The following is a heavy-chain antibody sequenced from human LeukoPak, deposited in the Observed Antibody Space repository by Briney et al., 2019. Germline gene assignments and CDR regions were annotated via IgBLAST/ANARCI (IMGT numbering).Heavy chain of an antibody. CDR1: GGSISSSSYY. D-gene: IGHD3-10*01. CDR3: ARHEKGYYGSGADYYYGMDV. Sequence: SETLSLTCTVSGGSISSSSYYWGWIRQPPGKGLEWIGSIYYSGSTYYNPSLKSRVTISVDTSKKQFSMKLSSVTAADTAVYYCARHEKGYYGSGADYYYGMDVWGQGTTVTVSS. CDR2: IYYSGST. V-gene: IGHV4-39*01. J-gene: IGHJ6*02.